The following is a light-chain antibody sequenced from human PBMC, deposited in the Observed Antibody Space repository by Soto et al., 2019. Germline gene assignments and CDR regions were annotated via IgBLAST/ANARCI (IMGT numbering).Light chain of an antibody. J-gene: IGKJ3*01. CDR3: QQYGSSLLFT. V-gene: IGKV3-20*01. Sequence: EIGLTQSPGTLSLSPGERATLSCRASQSVSSSYLAWYQQKPGQAHRLLIYGASSRATGIPDRFSGSGSGTDFTLTISRLEPEDFAVYYCQQYGSSLLFTFGPGTKVDIK. CDR1: QSVSSSY. CDR2: GAS.